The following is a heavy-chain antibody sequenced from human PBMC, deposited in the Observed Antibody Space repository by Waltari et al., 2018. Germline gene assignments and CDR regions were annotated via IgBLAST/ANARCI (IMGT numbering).Heavy chain of an antibody. J-gene: IGHJ4*02. D-gene: IGHD6-19*01. V-gene: IGHV5-51*01. Sequence: EVQLVQSGAEVKKPGESLKISCKGGGYNCPSHWIGWVRQMPGKGLEWMGIIYPGDSDTRYSPSFQGQVTISADKSIRTAYLQWNSLKASDTATYYCARHADVAGHFDYWGQGTLVTVSS. CDR2: IYPGDSDT. CDR1: GYNCPSHW. CDR3: ARHADVAGHFDY.